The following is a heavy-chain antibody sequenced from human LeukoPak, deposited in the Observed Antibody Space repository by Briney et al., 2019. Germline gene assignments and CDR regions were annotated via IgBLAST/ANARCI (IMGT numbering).Heavy chain of an antibody. CDR2: ISYDGSNK. J-gene: IGHJ4*02. CDR3: ARGSSGDYNDY. D-gene: IGHD3-10*01. CDR1: GFTFSSYA. V-gene: IGHV3-30-3*01. Sequence: GGSLRLSCAAYGFTFSSYAMHWVRQAPGKGLEWVAVISYDGSNKYYADSVKGRFTISRDNSKNTLYLQMNSLRAEDTAVYYCARGSSGDYNDYWGQGTLVTVSS.